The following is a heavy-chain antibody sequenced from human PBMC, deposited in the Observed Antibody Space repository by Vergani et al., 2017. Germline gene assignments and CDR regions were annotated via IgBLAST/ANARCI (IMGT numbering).Heavy chain of an antibody. Sequence: EVQLVESGGGLVQPGRSLRLSCAASGFTFDDYAMHWVRQAPGKGLEWVSGISWNSGSIGYADSVKGRFTISRDNAKNSLYLQMNSLRAEDTALYYCAKDRGRYYDSSCYYYGAFDIWGQGTMVTVSS. CDR2: ISWNSGSI. J-gene: IGHJ3*02. D-gene: IGHD3-22*01. CDR3: AKDRGRYYDSSCYYYGAFDI. CDR1: GFTFDDYA. V-gene: IGHV3-9*01.